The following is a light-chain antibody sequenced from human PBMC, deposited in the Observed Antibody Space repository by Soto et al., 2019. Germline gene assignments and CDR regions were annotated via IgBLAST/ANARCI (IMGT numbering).Light chain of an antibody. Sequence: EIVLTQSPVTLSLSPGEGATLSCRASQTISDSLAWYQQRPGQPPRLLIYDASKRATGVPARFSGSGSGTDFNIPISSLEAEDFEVYYCLPRSTWPRTFGQGNKL. J-gene: IGKJ1*01. CDR1: QTISDS. CDR3: LPRSTWPRT. CDR2: DAS. V-gene: IGKV3-11*01.